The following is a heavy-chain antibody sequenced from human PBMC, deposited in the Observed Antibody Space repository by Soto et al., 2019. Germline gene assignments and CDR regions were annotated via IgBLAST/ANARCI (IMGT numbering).Heavy chain of an antibody. Sequence: PGGSLRLSCAASGFTFSSSAMSWVRQAPGKGLEWVSATTASGYTADYADSVKGRFTISRDNSKNTLYLQMNSLSAEDTATYYCAKGLRFGRVNAGYPDPWGQGTLVTVSS. J-gene: IGHJ5*02. CDR3: AKGLRFGRVNAGYPDP. CDR2: TTASGYTA. V-gene: IGHV3-23*01. D-gene: IGHD2-15*01. CDR1: GFTFSSSA.